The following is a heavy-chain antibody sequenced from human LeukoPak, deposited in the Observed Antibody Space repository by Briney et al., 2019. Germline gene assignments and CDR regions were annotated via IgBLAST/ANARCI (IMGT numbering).Heavy chain of an antibody. CDR2: ISAYNGNT. Sequence: EASVTVSFKASGYTFTSYGISWVRQAPGQGLEWMGWISAYNGNTNYAQKLQGRVTMTTDTSTSTAYMELRSLRSDDTAVYYCARDRDRNSRLYYYYMDVWGKGTTVTVSS. CDR3: ARDRDRNSRLYYYYMDV. J-gene: IGHJ6*03. V-gene: IGHV1-18*01. CDR1: GYTFTSYG. D-gene: IGHD1-14*01.